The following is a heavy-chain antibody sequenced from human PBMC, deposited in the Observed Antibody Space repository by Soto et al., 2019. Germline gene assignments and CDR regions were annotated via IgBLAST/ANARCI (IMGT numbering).Heavy chain of an antibody. D-gene: IGHD3-22*01. CDR3: ARGTHYYDSIGYSHFFDY. CDR2: ISSNCNYI. Sequence: PGGSLRLSCRASGFXCSAFAMSWVRQAPGKGLEWVSSISSNCNYIYYADSMKGPFTISRENAEKSLYLQMNSLRGEDTAVYYCARGTHYYDSIGYSHFFDYWGQGTLVTVSS. CDR1: GFXCSAFA. J-gene: IGHJ4*02. V-gene: IGHV3-21*01.